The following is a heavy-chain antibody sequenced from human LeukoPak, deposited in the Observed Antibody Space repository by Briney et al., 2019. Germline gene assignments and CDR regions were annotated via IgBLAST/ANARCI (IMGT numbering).Heavy chain of an antibody. J-gene: IGHJ6*02. CDR2: IYSSGDI. CDR3: ARMEKFYYGSGGFSPPLMDV. V-gene: IGHV4-39*01. D-gene: IGHD3-10*01. CDR1: GDSISSSTYF. Sequence: PSETLSLTCNVSGDSISSSTYFWAWMRQPPGRGLEWIGSIYSSGDIYKNPSLKSRIAISVDAPKNQVSLKVTSVTAADTAVYYCARMEKFYYGSGGFSPPLMDVWGQGTTVIVSS.